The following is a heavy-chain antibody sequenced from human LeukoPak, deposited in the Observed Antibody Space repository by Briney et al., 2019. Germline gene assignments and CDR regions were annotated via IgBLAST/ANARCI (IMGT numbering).Heavy chain of an antibody. Sequence: SETLSLTCTVSGGSISSSSYYWGWIRQPPGKGLEWIGSIYYSGSTYYNPSLKSRVTISVDTSKNQFSLKLSSVAAADTAVYYCARLTSSWYQDWYFDLWGRGTLVTVSS. J-gene: IGHJ2*01. D-gene: IGHD6-13*01. CDR2: IYYSGST. CDR3: ARLTSSWYQDWYFDL. CDR1: GGSISSSSYY. V-gene: IGHV4-39*07.